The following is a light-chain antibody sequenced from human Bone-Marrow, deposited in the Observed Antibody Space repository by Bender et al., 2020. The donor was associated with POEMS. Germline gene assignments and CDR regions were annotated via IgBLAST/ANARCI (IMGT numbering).Light chain of an antibody. V-gene: IGLV2-14*03. CDR3: SSYAGTNTLV. CDR1: SSDVGGYNY. Sequence: QSALTQPASVSGSPGQSITISCTGTSSDVGGYNYVSWYQQHPGKAPKLLIYDVNYRPSGVSNRFSGSKSGNTASLTISGLQAEDEADYYCSSYAGTNTLVFGGGTKLTVL. CDR2: DVN. J-gene: IGLJ3*02.